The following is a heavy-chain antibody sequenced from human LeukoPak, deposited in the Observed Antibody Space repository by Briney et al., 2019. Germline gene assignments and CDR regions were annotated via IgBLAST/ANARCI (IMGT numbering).Heavy chain of an antibody. Sequence: GGSLRLSCAAFGLTFSDYYMSWIRQAPGKGLEWVAYISNSGDTKYYADSVKGRFTISRNNAENSLYLQMNSLRGDDTAVYYCANSGGDSYGATYWGQGTLVIVSS. CDR3: ANSGGDSYGATY. V-gene: IGHV3-11*01. CDR2: ISNSGDTK. J-gene: IGHJ4*02. D-gene: IGHD5-18*01. CDR1: GLTFSDYY.